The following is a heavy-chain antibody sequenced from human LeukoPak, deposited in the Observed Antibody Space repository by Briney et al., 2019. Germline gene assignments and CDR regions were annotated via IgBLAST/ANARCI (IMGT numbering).Heavy chain of an antibody. CDR3: ARDGPLEAGSSWYGTYYYYGMDV. D-gene: IGHD6-13*01. Sequence: GGSLRLSCAASGFTFSDYYMSWIRQAPGKGLEWVSYISSSGSNIYYADSVKGRFTISRDNSKNTLYLQMNSLRAEDTAVYYCARDGPLEAGSSWYGTYYYYGMDVWGQGTTVTVSS. V-gene: IGHV3-11*04. CDR1: GFTFSDYY. J-gene: IGHJ6*02. CDR2: ISSSGSNI.